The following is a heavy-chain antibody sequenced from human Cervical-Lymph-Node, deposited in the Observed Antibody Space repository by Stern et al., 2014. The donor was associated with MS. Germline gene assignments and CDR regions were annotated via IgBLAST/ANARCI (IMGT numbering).Heavy chain of an antibody. D-gene: IGHD4-11*01. Sequence: QVQLVQSGGGVVQPGRSLRLSCIASGFTFSNYGMHWVRPAPGKRLGWVATIWLDGSKTYYSDSVRGRFIISRDNSKNTLSLQMNSLRVDDTAVYYCVRDWSSNAYKSEDYWGQGTLVTVSS. J-gene: IGHJ4*02. CDR3: VRDWSSNAYKSEDY. CDR1: GFTFSNYG. CDR2: IWLDGSKT. V-gene: IGHV3-33*01.